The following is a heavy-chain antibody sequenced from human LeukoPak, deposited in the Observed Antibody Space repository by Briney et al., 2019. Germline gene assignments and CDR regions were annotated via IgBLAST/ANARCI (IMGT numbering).Heavy chain of an antibody. CDR2: IRYDGSNK. CDR1: GFTFSSYG. D-gene: IGHD3-10*01. V-gene: IGHV3-30*02. J-gene: IGHJ4*02. Sequence: GGSLRLSCAASGFTFSSYGLHWVRQAPGKGLEWVAFIRYDGSNKYYADSVKGRFTISRDNSKNTLYLQMSSLRADDTAVYYCAKSSGSYYMFDYWGQGTLVTVSS. CDR3: AKSSGSYYMFDY.